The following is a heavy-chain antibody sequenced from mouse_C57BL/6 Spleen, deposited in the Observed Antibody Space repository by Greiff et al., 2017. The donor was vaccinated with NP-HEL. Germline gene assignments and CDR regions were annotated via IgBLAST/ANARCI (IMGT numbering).Heavy chain of an antibody. J-gene: IGHJ2*01. CDR3: AKSYDLYYFDY. CDR2: INPNNGGT. V-gene: IGHV1-26*01. D-gene: IGHD2-3*01. Sequence: VQLQQSGPELVKPGASVKISCKASGYTFTDYYMNWVKQSHGKSLEWIGDINPNNGGTSYNQKFKGKATLTVDKSSSTAYMELRSLTSEDSAVYYCAKSYDLYYFDYWGQGTTLTVSS. CDR1: GYTFTDYY.